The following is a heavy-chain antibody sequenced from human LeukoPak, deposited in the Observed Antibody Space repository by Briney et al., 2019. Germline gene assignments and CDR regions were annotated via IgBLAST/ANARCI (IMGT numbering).Heavy chain of an antibody. V-gene: IGHV3-48*04. Sequence: GGSLRLSCAASGFTFSSFSMNWVRQAPGKGLEWVSYISSSGSTIYYADSVKGRFTIPRDNAKNSLYLQMNSLRAEDTAVYYCARDSLAARPGQVDYWGQGTLVTVSS. J-gene: IGHJ4*02. D-gene: IGHD6-6*01. CDR1: GFTFSSFS. CDR2: ISSSGSTI. CDR3: ARDSLAARPGQVDY.